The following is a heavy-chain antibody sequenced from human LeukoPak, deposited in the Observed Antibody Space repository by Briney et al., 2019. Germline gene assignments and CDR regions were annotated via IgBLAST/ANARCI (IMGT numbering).Heavy chain of an antibody. Sequence: PGGSLRLSCAASGFTFDDYAMHWVRQAPGKGLEWVSGISWNSGSIGYADSVKGRFTISRDNAKNSLYLQMNSLRAEDMASYYCAKGYSSSWYYWFDPWGQGTLVTVSS. CDR2: ISWNSGSI. J-gene: IGHJ5*02. V-gene: IGHV3-9*03. CDR1: GFTFDDYA. CDR3: AKGYSSSWYYWFDP. D-gene: IGHD6-13*01.